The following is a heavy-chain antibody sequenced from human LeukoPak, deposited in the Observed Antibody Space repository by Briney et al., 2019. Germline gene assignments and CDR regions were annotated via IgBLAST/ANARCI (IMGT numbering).Heavy chain of an antibody. CDR2: IYHSGST. CDR1: GGSISSGGYS. V-gene: IGHV4-30-2*01. J-gene: IGHJ5*02. Sequence: SETLSLTCAVSGGSISSGGYSWSWIRQPPGKGPEWIGYIYHSGSTYYNPSLKSRVTISVDRSKNQFSLKLSSVTAADTAVYYCARVSGNNWFDPWGQGTLVTVSS. CDR3: ARVSGNNWFDP.